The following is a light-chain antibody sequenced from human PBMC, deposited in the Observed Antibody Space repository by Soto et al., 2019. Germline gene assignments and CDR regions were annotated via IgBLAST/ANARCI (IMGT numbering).Light chain of an antibody. Sequence: DIVLTQSPGTLSLSPGERATLFCRASQSVSSISLAWYQQKPGQSPRLLIYGASSRATGIPDRFSGSGSGTDFTLTISRLEPEDFAVYYCQQYGSSPLTFGGGTKVEIK. V-gene: IGKV3-20*01. CDR1: QSVSSIS. CDR3: QQYGSSPLT. J-gene: IGKJ4*01. CDR2: GAS.